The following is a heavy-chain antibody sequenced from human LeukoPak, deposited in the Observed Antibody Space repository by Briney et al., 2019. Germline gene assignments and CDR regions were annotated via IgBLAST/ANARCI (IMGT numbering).Heavy chain of an antibody. V-gene: IGHV4-34*01. CDR3: ARAHPDPYCSSTSCYWKRHKFDY. Sequence: PGGSLRLSCAASGFTFSSYAMSWIRQPPGKGLEWIGEINHSGSTNYNPSLKSRVTISVDTSKNQFSLKLSSVTAADTAVYYCARAHPDPYCSSTSCYWKRHKFDYWGQGTLVTVSS. D-gene: IGHD2-2*01. CDR1: GFTFSSYA. CDR2: INHSGST. J-gene: IGHJ4*02.